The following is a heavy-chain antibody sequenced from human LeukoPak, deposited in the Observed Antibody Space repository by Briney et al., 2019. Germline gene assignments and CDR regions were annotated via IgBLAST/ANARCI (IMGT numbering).Heavy chain of an antibody. Sequence: GSLRLSCAASGFTVSSNYMSWVRQAPGKGLEWIGRVSSSGSTNYNPSLNSRVTISLDTSKNQFSLNLNSVTAADTAVYFCARGSLTVDPWGQGTLVTVSS. J-gene: IGHJ5*02. V-gene: IGHV4-4*08. CDR3: ARGSLTVDP. CDR1: GFTVSSNY. CDR2: VSSSGST.